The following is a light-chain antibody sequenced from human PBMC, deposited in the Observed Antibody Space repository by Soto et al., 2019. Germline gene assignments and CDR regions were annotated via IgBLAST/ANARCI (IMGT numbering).Light chain of an antibody. J-gene: IGLJ1*01. Sequence: QSALTQPASVSGSPGQSITISCTGTSSDVGGYNYVSWYQQHPGKAPKLMIYEVSNRPSGVSNRFSGSKSGNTASLTISGLQAEDEADYCCRSYTSRSTLDNGFGSGTKLSVL. V-gene: IGLV2-14*01. CDR1: SSDVGGYNY. CDR3: RSYTSRSTLDNG. CDR2: EVS.